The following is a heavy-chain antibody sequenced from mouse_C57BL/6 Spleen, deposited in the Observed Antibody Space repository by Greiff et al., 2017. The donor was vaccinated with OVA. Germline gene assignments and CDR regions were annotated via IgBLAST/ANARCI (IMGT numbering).Heavy chain of an antibody. CDR2: IYPGSGST. V-gene: IGHV1-55*01. J-gene: IGHJ1*03. Sequence: VQLQQPGAELVKPGASVKMSCKASGYTFTSYWITWVKQRPGPGLEWIGDIYPGSGSTNYNEKFKSKATLTVDTSSSTAYMPLSSLTSEDSAVYYGARRAYYDYGDWYFDVWGTGTTVTVSA. CDR1: GYTFTSYW. D-gene: IGHD2-4*01. CDR3: ARRAYYDYGDWYFDV.